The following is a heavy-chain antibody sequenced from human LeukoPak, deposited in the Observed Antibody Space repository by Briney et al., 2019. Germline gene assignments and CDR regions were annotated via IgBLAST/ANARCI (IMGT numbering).Heavy chain of an antibody. CDR3: ARDETYYYGSGSYPLDY. CDR1: GYTFTSYG. CDR2: ISAYNGNT. Sequence: GASVKVSCKASGYTFTSYGISWVRQAPGQGLEGMGWISAYNGNTNYAQKLQGRGTITTHTSTSTAYMALRRLRSDDTAVYSCARDETYYYGSGSYPLDYWGQGTLVTVSS. V-gene: IGHV1-18*01. D-gene: IGHD3-10*01. J-gene: IGHJ4*02.